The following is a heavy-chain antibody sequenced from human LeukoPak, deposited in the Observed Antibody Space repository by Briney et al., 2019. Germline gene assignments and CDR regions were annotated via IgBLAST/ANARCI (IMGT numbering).Heavy chain of an antibody. Sequence: SVKVSCSASGGTFSSYAIRWARQAPGQGLEWMGGIIPIFGTANYAQKFQGRVTITADESTSTAYMELSSLRSEDTAVYYCARADDFWSGWDYWGQGTLVTVSS. V-gene: IGHV1-69*13. CDR3: ARADDFWSGWDY. J-gene: IGHJ4*02. D-gene: IGHD3-3*01. CDR2: IIPIFGTA. CDR1: GGTFSSYA.